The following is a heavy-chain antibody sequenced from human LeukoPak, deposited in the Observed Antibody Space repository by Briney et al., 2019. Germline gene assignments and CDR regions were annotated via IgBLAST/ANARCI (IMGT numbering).Heavy chain of an antibody. CDR1: GGSISSGGYS. CDR3: ARVNNAWYGSFDY. V-gene: IGHV4-30-2*01. J-gene: IGHJ4*02. D-gene: IGHD6-13*01. Sequence: PSQTLSLTCAVSGGSISSGGYSWSWIRQPPGKGLEWIGYIYHSGSTYYNPSLKSRVTISVDRSKNQFSLKLSSVTAADTAVYYCARVNNAWYGSFDYWGQGTLVTVSS. CDR2: IYHSGST.